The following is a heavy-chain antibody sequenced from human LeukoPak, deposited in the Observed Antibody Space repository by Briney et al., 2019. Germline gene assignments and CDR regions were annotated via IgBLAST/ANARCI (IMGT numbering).Heavy chain of an antibody. J-gene: IGHJ6*01. D-gene: IGHD6-19*01. CDR1: GFTFSSYA. Sequence: PGGSLRLSCAASGFTFSSYAMSWVRQAPGKGLEWVSAISGSGGSTYYADSVKGRFTISRDNSKNTLYLQMSSLRAEDTAVYYFAKVDSSEGSWSEWGQGPRSPAP. V-gene: IGHV3-23*01. CDR3: AKVDSSEGSWSE. CDR2: ISGSGGST.